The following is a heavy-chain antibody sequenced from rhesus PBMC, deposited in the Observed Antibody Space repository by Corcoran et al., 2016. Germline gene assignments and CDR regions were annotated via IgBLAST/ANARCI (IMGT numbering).Heavy chain of an antibody. CDR2: IRYAGGGT. V-gene: IGHV3S5*01. D-gene: IGHD6-37*01. Sequence: EVQLVETGGGLVQPGGSLRLSCVASGFPCSSYGMSWFRQAPGEGLEWFSVIRYAGGGTSSADSVTVRFTISRDNSKNTLSLQLHSLRAEDTAVYYCAKDMGMAVARSLDVWGRGVLVTVSS. CDR1: GFPCSSYG. J-gene: IGHJ5-2*02. CDR3: AKDMGMAVARSLDV.